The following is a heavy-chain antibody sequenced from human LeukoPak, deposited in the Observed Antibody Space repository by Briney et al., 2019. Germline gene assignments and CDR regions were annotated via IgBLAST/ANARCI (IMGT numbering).Heavy chain of an antibody. CDR3: AKDSGSYMFLLDATGAFDI. Sequence: GGSLRLSCAASGFTFSSYGMHWVRQAPGKGLEWVAFIRYDGSNKYSADSVKGRFTISRDNSKNTLYLQMNSLRAEDTAVYYCAKDSGSYMFLLDATGAFDIWGQGTMVTVSS. V-gene: IGHV3-30*02. CDR2: IRYDGSNK. D-gene: IGHD1-26*01. CDR1: GFTFSSYG. J-gene: IGHJ3*02.